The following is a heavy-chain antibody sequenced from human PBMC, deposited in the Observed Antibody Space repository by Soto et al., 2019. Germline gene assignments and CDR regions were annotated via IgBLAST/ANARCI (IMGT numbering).Heavy chain of an antibody. CDR3: ARYSYVYGIDY. J-gene: IGHJ4*02. Sequence: PSETLSLTCTVSGGSVSSGSYYWSWIRQPPGKGLEWIGYIYYSGSTNYNPSLKSRVTISVDTSKNQSSLKLSSVTAADTAVYYCARYSYVYGIDYWGQGTLVTVSS. D-gene: IGHD5-18*01. V-gene: IGHV4-61*01. CDR2: IYYSGST. CDR1: GGSVSSGSYY.